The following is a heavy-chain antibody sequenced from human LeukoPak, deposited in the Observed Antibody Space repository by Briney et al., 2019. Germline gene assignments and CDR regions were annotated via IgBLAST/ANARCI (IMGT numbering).Heavy chain of an antibody. D-gene: IGHD3-22*01. Sequence: ASVKDSCKASGYTFTGHYMHWVRQAPGQGLEWMGWINPNSGGRDYAQKFQGRVTLTRDTSISTAYMELSRLRSDDTAVYYCARGAYYDRSGYPDDWGQGTLVTVSS. CDR2: INPNSGGR. CDR3: ARGAYYDRSGYPDD. J-gene: IGHJ4*02. V-gene: IGHV1-2*02. CDR1: GYTFTGHY.